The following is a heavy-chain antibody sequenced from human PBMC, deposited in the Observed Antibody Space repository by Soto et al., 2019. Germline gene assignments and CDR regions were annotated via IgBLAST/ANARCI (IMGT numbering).Heavy chain of an antibody. J-gene: IGHJ2*01. D-gene: IGHD1-7*01. CDR2: IDYSGST. CDR1: GGSMSSQY. CDR3: ARDQGGTQYFDL. Sequence: QVQLQESGPGLVKPSETLSLTCTVSGGSMSSQYWSWIRQPPGKGLEWIAYIDYSGSTNYNPSLRSRVTLSVDTSKSQFSLRVNSVTAADTAVYYCARDQGGTQYFDLWGRGTLVTVSS. V-gene: IGHV4-59*11.